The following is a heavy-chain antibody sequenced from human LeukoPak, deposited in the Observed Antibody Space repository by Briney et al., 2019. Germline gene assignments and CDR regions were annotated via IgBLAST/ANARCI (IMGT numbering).Heavy chain of an antibody. J-gene: IGHJ4*02. D-gene: IGHD1-26*01. V-gene: IGHV1-2*04. CDR3: ARGRHRSRIVGATGFDY. Sequence: ASVKVSCKASGYTFTGYYMHWVRQAPGQGLEWMGWINPNSGGTNYAQKFQGWVTMTRDTSISTAYMELSRLRSDDTAVYYCARGRHRSRIVGATGFDYWGRGTLVTVSS. CDR1: GYTFTGYY. CDR2: INPNSGGT.